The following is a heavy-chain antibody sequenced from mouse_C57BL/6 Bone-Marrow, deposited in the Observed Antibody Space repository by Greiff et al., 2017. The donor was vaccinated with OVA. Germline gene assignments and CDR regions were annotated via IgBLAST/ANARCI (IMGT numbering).Heavy chain of an antibody. D-gene: IGHD2-4*01. CDR2: IHPNSGST. J-gene: IGHJ4*01. V-gene: IGHV1-64*01. CDR1: GYTFTSYW. CDR3: ASRDYDVWYYAMDY. Sequence: QVQLQQPGAELVKPGASVKLSCKASGYTFTSYWMHWVKQRPGQGLEWIGMIHPNSGSTNYNEKFKSKATLTVDKSSSTAYMQLSSLTSEDSAVYYCASRDYDVWYYAMDYWGQGTSVTVSS.